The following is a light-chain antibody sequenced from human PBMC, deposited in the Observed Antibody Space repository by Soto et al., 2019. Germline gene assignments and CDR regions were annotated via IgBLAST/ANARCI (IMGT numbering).Light chain of an antibody. CDR2: GNR. CDR1: SSNIGAGYD. CDR3: QSCDSSLSGSGV. V-gene: IGLV1-40*01. Sequence: QSVLTQPPSVSGAPGQRGTISCTGTSSNIGAGYDVHWYQQFPGTAPKLLIYGNRNRPSGVPDRFSASKSGTSASLAITGLQAEDEATYYCQSCDSSLSGSGVFGTGTKLTVL. J-gene: IGLJ1*01.